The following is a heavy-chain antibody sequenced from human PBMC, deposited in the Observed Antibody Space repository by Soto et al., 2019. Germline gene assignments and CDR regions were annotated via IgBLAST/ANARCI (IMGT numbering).Heavy chain of an antibody. D-gene: IGHD1-26*01. J-gene: IGHJ5*02. CDR2: INPHGGST. CDR1: TATSTTSS. CDR3: ARSSGGNFGIIIEGTNWFAP. V-gene: IGHV1-46*01. Sequence: ASPNLSSTPPTATSTTSSINSARHAPPPRPEPMGVINPHGGSTAYAQKFKGRVTLTRDTSASTVYMEVSSLTSEDTAMYYCARSSGGNFGIIIEGTNWFAPWGQGTLVTVSS.